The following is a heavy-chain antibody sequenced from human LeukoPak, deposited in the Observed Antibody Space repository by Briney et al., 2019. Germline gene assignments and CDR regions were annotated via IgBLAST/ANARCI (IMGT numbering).Heavy chain of an antibody. CDR1: GFTFSSYN. J-gene: IGHJ6*02. V-gene: IGHV3-21*04. CDR3: ARGSSRYYYYGMDV. Sequence: GGSLRLSCAASGFTFSSYNMNWVRQAPGKGLEWVSFISSSSSYIHYADSVKGRFTISRDNAKNSLYLQMNSLRAEDTAVYYCARGSSRYYYYGMDVWGQGTTVTVSS. CDR2: ISSSSSYI. D-gene: IGHD2-15*01.